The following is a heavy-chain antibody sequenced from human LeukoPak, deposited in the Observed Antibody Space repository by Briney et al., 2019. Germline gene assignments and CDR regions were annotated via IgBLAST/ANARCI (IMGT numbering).Heavy chain of an antibody. J-gene: IGHJ4*02. V-gene: IGHV4-34*01. CDR2: INHSGST. CDR1: GGSFSGYY. D-gene: IGHD2-21*01. Sequence: SETLSLTCAVYGGSFSGYYWSWIRQPPGKGLEWIGEINHSGSTNYNPSLKSRVTISVDTSKNQFSLKLSSVTAADTAAYYCARVRNCGVDYWGQGTLVTVSS. CDR3: ARVRNCGVDY.